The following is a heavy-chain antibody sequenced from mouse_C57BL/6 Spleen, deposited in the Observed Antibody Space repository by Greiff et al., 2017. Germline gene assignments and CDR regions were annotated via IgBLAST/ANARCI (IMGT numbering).Heavy chain of an antibody. V-gene: IGHV1-19*01. D-gene: IGHD4-1*01. CDR1: GYTFTDYY. CDR3: ARGGLGAY. J-gene: IGHJ3*01. Sequence: EVKLMESGPVLVKPGASVKMSCKASGYTFTDYYMNWVKQSHGKSLEWIGVINPYNGGTSYNQKFKGKATLTVDKSSSTAYMELNSLTSEDSAVYYCARGGLGAYWGQGTLVTVSA. CDR2: INPYNGGT.